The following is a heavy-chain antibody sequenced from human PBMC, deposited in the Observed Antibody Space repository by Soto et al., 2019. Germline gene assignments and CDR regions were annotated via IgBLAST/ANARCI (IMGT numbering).Heavy chain of an antibody. CDR2: IIPILGIA. CDR3: AREHQIYSDYGRAWDYFDY. J-gene: IGHJ4*02. V-gene: IGHV1-69*08. Sequence: QVQLVQSGAEVKKPGSSVKVSCKASGGTFSSYTISWVRQAPGQGLEWMGRIIPILGIANYAQKFQGRVTITADKSTSTAYMELSSLRSEDTAVYYCAREHQIYSDYGRAWDYFDYWGQGTLVTVSS. D-gene: IGHD4-17*01. CDR1: GGTFSSYT.